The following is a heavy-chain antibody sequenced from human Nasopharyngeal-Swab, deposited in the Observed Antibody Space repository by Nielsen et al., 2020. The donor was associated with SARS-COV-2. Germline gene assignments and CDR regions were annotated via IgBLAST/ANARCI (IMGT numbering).Heavy chain of an antibody. D-gene: IGHD3-16*01. CDR2: IWYDGSNK. J-gene: IGHJ5*02. CDR3: ARTGITGRWFDP. V-gene: IGHV3-33*01. Sequence: VRQAPGKGLEWVAVIWYDGSNKYYADSVKGRFTISRDNSKNTLYLQMNSLRAEDTAVYYCARTGITGRWFDPWGQGTLVTVSS.